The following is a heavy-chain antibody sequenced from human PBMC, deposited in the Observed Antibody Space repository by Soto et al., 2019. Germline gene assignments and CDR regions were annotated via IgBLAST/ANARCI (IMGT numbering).Heavy chain of an antibody. CDR3: ARYRREAVAGYTLDN. CDR2: IYYSGST. D-gene: IGHD6-13*01. Sequence: SETLSLTCSVSGGSIKNYYWNWIRQAPGKGLEWIGYIYYSGSTNYHPSLRGRVTISVDTSKNQFSLKVNSMTVADTAVYYCARYRREAVAGYTLDNWGQGILVTVSS. J-gene: IGHJ4*02. V-gene: IGHV4-59*01. CDR1: GGSIKNYY.